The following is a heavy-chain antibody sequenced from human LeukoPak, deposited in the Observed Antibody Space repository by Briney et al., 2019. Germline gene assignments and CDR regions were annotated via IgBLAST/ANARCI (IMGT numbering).Heavy chain of an antibody. Sequence: GGSLRLSCAASGFTFSSHGMHWVRQAPGKGLEWVAVISYDGSNKYYADSVKGRFTISRDNSKNTLYLQMNSLRAEDTAVYYCAKDSEYQLLLKGNYFDYWGQGTLVTVSS. CDR2: ISYDGSNK. CDR1: GFTFSSHG. D-gene: IGHD2-2*01. J-gene: IGHJ4*02. V-gene: IGHV3-30*18. CDR3: AKDSEYQLLLKGNYFDY.